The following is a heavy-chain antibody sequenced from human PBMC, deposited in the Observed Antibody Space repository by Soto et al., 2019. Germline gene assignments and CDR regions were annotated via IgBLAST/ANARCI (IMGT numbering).Heavy chain of an antibody. CDR2: FSPKGGDS. J-gene: IGHJ4*01. Sequence: QLHLVQSGTEVKRPGASVKVSCKASGYTFSDYFLPWVRQAPGQGLEWMGGFSPKGGDSHYAQKFMHCVNMSADTPIVKTDFFEGSGLRSVGTPTYFSAPASFILSRITNLGEASPGIIEHWGQGTPVSVSS. CDR1: GYTFSDYF. D-gene: IGHD3-3*01. CDR3: APASFILSRITNLGEASPGIIEH. V-gene: IGHV1-2*04.